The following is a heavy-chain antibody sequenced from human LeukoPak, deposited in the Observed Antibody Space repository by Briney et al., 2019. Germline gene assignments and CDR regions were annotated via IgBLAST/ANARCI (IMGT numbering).Heavy chain of an antibody. J-gene: IGHJ4*02. D-gene: IGHD2-8*02. V-gene: IGHV3-23*01. CDR3: TKAPLMSCTGAFCYPFDS. CDR1: GFTFTNYA. CDR2: TVGSRPDT. Sequence: GSLRLSCAASGFTFTNYAMSWVRQTPGKGLEWASATVGSRPDTYHADSVKGRFTVSRDNSRNTLYLQMNNLRIEDSAVYYCTKAPLMSCTGAFCYPFDSWGQGVLVTVSS.